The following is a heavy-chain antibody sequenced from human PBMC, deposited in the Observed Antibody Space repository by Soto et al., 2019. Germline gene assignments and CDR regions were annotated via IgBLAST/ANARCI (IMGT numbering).Heavy chain of an antibody. CDR3: ARGRGYSYGPGGAFDI. Sequence: GASLTISCKGSGYSFTSYWIGWVRQMPGKGLEWMGIIYPGDSDTRYSPSFQGQVTISADKSISTAYLQWSSLKASDTAMYYCARGRGYSYGPGGAFDIWGQGTMVTVSS. CDR2: IYPGDSDT. V-gene: IGHV5-51*01. J-gene: IGHJ3*02. CDR1: GYSFTSYW. D-gene: IGHD5-18*01.